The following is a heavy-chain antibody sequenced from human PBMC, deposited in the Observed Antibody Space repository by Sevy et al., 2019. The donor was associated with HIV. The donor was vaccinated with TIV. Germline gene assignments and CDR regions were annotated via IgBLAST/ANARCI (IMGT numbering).Heavy chain of an antibody. D-gene: IGHD2-8*01. CDR3: SRLGYCTLTICFPLYYFDS. CDR2: ISPYNGDT. J-gene: IGHJ4*02. Sequence: ASVKVSCKVSGYTLDTFGINWVRQAPGQGLEWMGWISPYNGDTTYAQNFQGRLTLTTDKSTNTAYMELKSLRSDDTAVYYCSRLGYCTLTICFPLYYFDSWGQGTLVTVSS. CDR1: GYTLDTFG. V-gene: IGHV1-18*01.